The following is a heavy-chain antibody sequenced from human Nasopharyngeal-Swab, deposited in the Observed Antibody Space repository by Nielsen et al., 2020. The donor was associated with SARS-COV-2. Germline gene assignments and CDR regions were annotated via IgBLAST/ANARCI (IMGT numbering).Heavy chain of an antibody. CDR2: IYYSGST. D-gene: IGHD3-10*01. J-gene: IGHJ6*04. V-gene: IGHV4-31*02. CDR3: ARDRRNYYGSGSYLGV. Sequence: WIRQPPGKSLEWIGYIYYSGSTYYNPSLKSRVTISVDTSKNQFSLKLSSVTAADTAVYYCARDRRNYYGSGSYLGVWGKGTTVTVSS.